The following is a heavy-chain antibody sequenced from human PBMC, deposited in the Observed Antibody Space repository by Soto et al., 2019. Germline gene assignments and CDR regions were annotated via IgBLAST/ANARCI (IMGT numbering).Heavy chain of an antibody. D-gene: IGHD3-22*01. CDR2: IIPMFGTA. V-gene: IGHV1-69*13. Sequence: SVKVSCKTSGGTFSSYAISWVRQAPGQGLEWMGGIIPMFGTANYAQKFQGRVTITADESTSTAYMELSSLRSEDTAVYYCARSRANYYDSRGYYYSTFEYWGQGTLVTVSS. J-gene: IGHJ4*02. CDR1: GGTFSSYA. CDR3: ARSRANYYDSRGYYYSTFEY.